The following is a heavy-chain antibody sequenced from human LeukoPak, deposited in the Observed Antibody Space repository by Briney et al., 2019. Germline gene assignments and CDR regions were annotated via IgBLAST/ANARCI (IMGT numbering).Heavy chain of an antibody. J-gene: IGHJ6*03. V-gene: IGHV3-21*01. CDR1: GFTFSSYS. CDR3: ARTYGIQPYIYYYYMDV. Sequence: GGSLRLSCAASGFTFSSYSMNWVRQAPGKGLEWVSSISSSSSYIYYADSVKGRFTISRDNAKNSLYLQMNSLRAEDTAVYYCARTYGIQPYIYYYYMDVWGKGTTVTVSS. D-gene: IGHD5-18*01. CDR2: ISSSSSYI.